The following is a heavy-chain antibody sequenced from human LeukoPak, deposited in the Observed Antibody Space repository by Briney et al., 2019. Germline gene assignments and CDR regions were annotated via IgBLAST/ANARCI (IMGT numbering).Heavy chain of an antibody. CDR1: GFTFSNSA. CDR3: AKEGSIQLPAFDY. V-gene: IGHV3-23*01. Sequence: GGSLRLSCAASGFTFSNSAMNWVRQAPGKGLEWVSSLSDSGGTTYYADSVKGRFTISRDNSKNTLYLQMNSLRAEDTAVYYCAKEGSIQLPAFDYWGQGTLVTVSS. J-gene: IGHJ4*02. D-gene: IGHD6-6*01. CDR2: LSDSGGTT.